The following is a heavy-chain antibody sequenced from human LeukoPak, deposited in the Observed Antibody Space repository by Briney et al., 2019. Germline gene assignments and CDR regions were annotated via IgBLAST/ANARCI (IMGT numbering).Heavy chain of an antibody. CDR1: GFIFSSNS. V-gene: IGHV3-21*01. J-gene: IGHJ4*02. D-gene: IGHD1-1*01. CDR2: ISSSSSNI. CDR3: ARCTTGRTFGSLREIKRSREIDY. Sequence: PGGSLRLSCAASGFIFSSNSFNWVRQAPGKGLEWVSSISSSSSNIYYADSVKGRFTITRDNAKNSLYLQMNSLRVEDTAVYYCARCTTGRTFGSLREIKRSREIDYWGQGTLVTVSS.